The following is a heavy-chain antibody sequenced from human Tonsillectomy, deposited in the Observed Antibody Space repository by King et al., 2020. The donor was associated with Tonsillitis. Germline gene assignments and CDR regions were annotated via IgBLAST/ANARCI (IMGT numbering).Heavy chain of an antibody. CDR3: ARDDTGYSSSSQGFDL. D-gene: IGHD6-13*01. V-gene: IGHV3-53*01. CDR2: IYSGGST. J-gene: IGHJ2*01. Sequence: VQLVESGGGLIQPGGSLRLSCAASGFTVSSNYMSWVRQAPGKGLEWVSVIYSGGSTYYADSVKGRFTISRDNSKNTLYLQMNSLRAEDTAVYYCARDDTGYSSSSQGFDLWGRGTLVTVSS. CDR1: GFTVSSNY.